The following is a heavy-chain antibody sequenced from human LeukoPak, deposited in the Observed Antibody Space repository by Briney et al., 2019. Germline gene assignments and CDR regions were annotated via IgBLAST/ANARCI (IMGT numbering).Heavy chain of an antibody. V-gene: IGHV3-64D*06. D-gene: IGHD1/OR15-1a*01. CDR3: VKTPTATTASWYFHL. CDR2: ISTNGGNT. J-gene: IGHJ2*01. Sequence: PGGSLRLSCSASGFTFSNYAMHWVRQAPGKGREYVSAISTNGGNTHYADSVKGRFTISRDNSKNTLYLQMSSLRGDDTAVYYCVKTPTATTASWYFHLWGRGTLVTVSS. CDR1: GFTFSNYA.